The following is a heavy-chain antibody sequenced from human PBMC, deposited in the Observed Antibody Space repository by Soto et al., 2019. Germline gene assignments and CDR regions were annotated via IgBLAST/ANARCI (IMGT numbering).Heavy chain of an antibody. Sequence: GGSLRLSCAASGFTFSSYGMHWVRQAPGKGLEWVAVISYDGSNKYYADSVKGRFTISRDNSKNTLYLQMNSLRAEDTAVYYCAKDRGGPLTMIYNFVLDYWGQGTLVTVS. CDR3: AKDRGGPLTMIYNFVLDY. V-gene: IGHV3-30*18. D-gene: IGHD3-22*01. CDR1: GFTFSSYG. CDR2: ISYDGSNK. J-gene: IGHJ4*02.